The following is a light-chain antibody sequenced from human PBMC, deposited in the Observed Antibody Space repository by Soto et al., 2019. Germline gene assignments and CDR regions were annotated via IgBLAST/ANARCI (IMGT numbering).Light chain of an antibody. V-gene: IGKV3-20*01. Sequence: EIVLTQSPDTLSLSPGERATLSCRASQSVSSDYLVWYQQKPGQAPRLLIYGASRRATGIPDRFSGSGSGTDFTLTISSLQSEDFAVSICQQYDKWPLTFGGGTKVDIK. CDR2: GAS. CDR1: QSVSSDY. CDR3: QQYDKWPLT. J-gene: IGKJ4*01.